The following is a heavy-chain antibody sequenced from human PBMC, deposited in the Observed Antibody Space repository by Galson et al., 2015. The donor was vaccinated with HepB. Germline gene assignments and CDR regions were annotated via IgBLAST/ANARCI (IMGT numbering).Heavy chain of an antibody. Sequence: SVKVSCKASGYTFTSYDINWVRQATGQGLEWMGWMNPNSGNTGYAQKFQGRVTMTRNTSISTAYMELSSLRSEDTAVYYCARGGGARSSWYPIDWMPKYYYYYYYMDVWGKGTTVTVSS. CDR2: MNPNSGNT. CDR1: GYTFTSYD. CDR3: ARGGGARSSWYPIDWMPKYYYYYYYMDV. J-gene: IGHJ6*03. D-gene: IGHD6-13*01. V-gene: IGHV1-8*01.